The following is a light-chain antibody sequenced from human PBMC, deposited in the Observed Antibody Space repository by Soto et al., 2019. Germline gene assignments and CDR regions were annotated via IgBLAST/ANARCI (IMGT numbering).Light chain of an antibody. CDR3: SSHTSGNTRV. V-gene: IGLV2-14*01. J-gene: IGLJ1*01. CDR1: SSDVGGYDY. Sequence: QAVVTQPASVSGSPGQSIAISCTGTSSDVGGYDYVSWYLQHPDKAPKLMIYEVTKRPSGVSNRFSGSKSGNTASLTISGLQPEDEADYYCSSHTSGNTRVFGSGTKVTVL. CDR2: EVT.